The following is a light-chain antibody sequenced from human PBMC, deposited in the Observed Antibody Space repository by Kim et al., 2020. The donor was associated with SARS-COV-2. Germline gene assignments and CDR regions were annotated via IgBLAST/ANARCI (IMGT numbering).Light chain of an antibody. CDR2: AAS. CDR1: QSISTY. Sequence: ASLGDRVTITCRASQSISTYLNWYQQKPGKAPKLLIYAASSLQSGVPSRFSGSGSGTDFTLTISSLQPEDFATYYCQQSYSTPRTFGQGTKVDIK. J-gene: IGKJ1*01. CDR3: QQSYSTPRT. V-gene: IGKV1-39*01.